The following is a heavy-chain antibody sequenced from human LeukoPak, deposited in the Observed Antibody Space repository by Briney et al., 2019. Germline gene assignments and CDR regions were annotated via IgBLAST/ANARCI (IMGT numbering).Heavy chain of an antibody. V-gene: IGHV4-31*03. CDR2: TYYSGST. J-gene: IGHJ4*02. Sequence: PSETLSLTCTVSGGSISSGGYYWSWIRQHPGKGLEWIGYTYYSGSTYYNPSLKSRVTISVDTSKNQFSLKLSSVTAADTAVYYCARVLGGALYYFDYWGQGTLVTVSS. CDR1: GGSISSGGYY. D-gene: IGHD2-15*01. CDR3: ARVLGGALYYFDY.